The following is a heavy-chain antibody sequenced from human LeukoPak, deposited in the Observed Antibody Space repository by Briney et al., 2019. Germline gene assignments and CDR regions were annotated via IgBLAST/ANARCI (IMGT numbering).Heavy chain of an antibody. D-gene: IGHD2-15*01. CDR1: GFTFSSYS. V-gene: IGHV3-21*04. CDR2: ISSSSSYI. J-gene: IGHJ6*03. Sequence: RGCLRLSCAASGFTFSSYSMNWVRQAPGKGLEWVSSISSSSSYIYYADSVKGRFTISRDNSKNTLYLQMNSLRAEDTAVYYCAAAPPYYYYYMDVWGKGTTVTVSS. CDR3: AAAPPYYYYYMDV.